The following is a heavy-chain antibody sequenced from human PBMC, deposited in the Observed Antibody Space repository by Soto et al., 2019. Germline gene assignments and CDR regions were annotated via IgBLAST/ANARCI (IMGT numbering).Heavy chain of an antibody. CDR1: GTSFGTYY. Sequence: SETLSLTCAVSGTSFGTYYWSWIRQPPGKGLEWIGYMYHSGSTYYNPSLKSRVTISIDRSKNQFSLKLSSVTAADTAVYYCARVPEYWGQGILVTVSS. CDR3: ARVPEY. D-gene: IGHD2-2*01. CDR2: MYHSGST. V-gene: IGHV4-30-2*01. J-gene: IGHJ4*02.